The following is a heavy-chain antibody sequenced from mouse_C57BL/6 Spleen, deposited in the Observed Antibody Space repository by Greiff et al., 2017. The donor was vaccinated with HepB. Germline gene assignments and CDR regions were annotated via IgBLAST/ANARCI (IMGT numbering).Heavy chain of an antibody. D-gene: IGHD2-12*01. CDR2: INPGSGGT. V-gene: IGHV1-54*01. CDR3: VLYSSCWYFDV. Sequence: QVQLQQSGAELVRPGTSVKVSCKASGYAFTNYLIEWVKQRPGQGLEWIGVINPGSGGTNYNEKFKGKATLTADKSSSTAYMQLSSLTSEDSAVYFCVLYSSCWYFDVWGTGTTVTVSS. CDR1: GYAFTNYL. J-gene: IGHJ1*03.